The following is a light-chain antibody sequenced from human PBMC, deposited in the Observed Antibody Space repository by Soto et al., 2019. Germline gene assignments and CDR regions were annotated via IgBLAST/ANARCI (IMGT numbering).Light chain of an antibody. Sequence: EIVLTQSPGTLSLSPGERATLSCRASQTVRNSYLAWYQQKPGQAPRLLIYGVSARATGIPDRFSGSGSGTDFTLTINRLEPEDFAVFYCQQYDGSLPYTFGQGTKLEIK. CDR1: QTVRNSY. CDR2: GVS. V-gene: IGKV3-20*01. J-gene: IGKJ2*01. CDR3: QQYDGSLPYT.